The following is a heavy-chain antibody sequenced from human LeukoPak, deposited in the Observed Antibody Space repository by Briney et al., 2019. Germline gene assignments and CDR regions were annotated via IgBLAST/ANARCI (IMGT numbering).Heavy chain of an antibody. CDR2: INPNSGGT. V-gene: IGHV1-2*02. Sequence: ASVKVSCKASGYTFTSYYMHWVRQAPGQGLEWMGWINPNSGGTNYGQKFQGRVTMTRDTSISIVYMELSRLRSDDTAVYYCARGPSDSSGYYYEGDAFDIWGQGTVVTVSS. CDR3: ARGPSDSSGYYYEGDAFDI. D-gene: IGHD3-22*01. CDR1: GYTFTSYY. J-gene: IGHJ3*02.